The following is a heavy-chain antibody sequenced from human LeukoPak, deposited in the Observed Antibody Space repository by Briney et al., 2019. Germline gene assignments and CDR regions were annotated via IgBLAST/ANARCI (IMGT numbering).Heavy chain of an antibody. CDR3: ARDHNWAFDF. J-gene: IGHJ4*02. Sequence: GGSLRLSCEASGFTVSSNQMSWVRQAPGKGLEWLSNIRDSGAEMYYADSVKGRFTITRDNAKNSLYLQMDGLRVEDTAVYFCARDHNWAFDFWGQGTLVTVSS. V-gene: IGHV3-48*03. CDR1: GFTVSSNQ. CDR2: IRDSGAEM. D-gene: IGHD1-1*01.